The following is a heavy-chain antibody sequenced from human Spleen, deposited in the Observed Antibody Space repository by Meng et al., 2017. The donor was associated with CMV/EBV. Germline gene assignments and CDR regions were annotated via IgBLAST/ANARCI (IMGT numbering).Heavy chain of an antibody. CDR3: ARGDWYFDL. CDR2: IIPIFGTA. Sequence: TSSFKSSGGTFSSYAIGWVRQAHGHGLGWMGGIIPIFGTANYAQKSQGRVKITTDESTSTAYMGLSSMRSEDTAVYYCARGDWYFDLWGRGTLVTVSS. CDR1: GGTFSSYA. J-gene: IGHJ2*01. V-gene: IGHV1-69*05.